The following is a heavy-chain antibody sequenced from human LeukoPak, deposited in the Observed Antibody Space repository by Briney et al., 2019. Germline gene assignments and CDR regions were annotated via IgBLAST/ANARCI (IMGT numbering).Heavy chain of an antibody. CDR1: GYTFTSYY. CDR3: ASTYYYDSSGYGLVRLGPFDY. CDR2: INPSGGST. Sequence: ASVKVSCKASGYTFTSYYMHWVRQAPGQGLEWMGIINPSGGSTSYAQKFQGRVTMTRDTSTSTVYMELSSLRSGDTAVYYCASTYYYDSSGYGLVRLGPFDYWGQGTLVTVSS. J-gene: IGHJ4*02. D-gene: IGHD3-22*01. V-gene: IGHV1-46*01.